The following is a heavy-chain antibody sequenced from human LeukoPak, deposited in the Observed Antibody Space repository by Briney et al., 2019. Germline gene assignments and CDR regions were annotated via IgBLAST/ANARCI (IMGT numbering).Heavy chain of an antibody. CDR3: ARPLGGSSGYRNWFDP. D-gene: IGHD3-22*01. Sequence: SETLSLICTVYGGSFSGYYWNWIRQPPGKGLEWIGEINHSGSTNYNPSLKSRVTISVDTSKNQFSLKLSSVTAADTAVYYCARPLGGSSGYRNWFDPWGQGTLVTVSS. J-gene: IGHJ5*02. CDR1: GGSFSGYY. V-gene: IGHV4-34*01. CDR2: INHSGST.